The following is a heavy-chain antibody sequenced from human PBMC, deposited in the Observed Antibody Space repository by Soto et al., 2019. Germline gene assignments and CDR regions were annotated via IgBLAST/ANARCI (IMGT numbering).Heavy chain of an antibody. CDR1: GFTFSSYS. Sequence: GGSLRLSCAASGFTFSSYSMNGVRQAPGKGLEWVSYISSSSSTIYYADSVKGRFTISRDNAKNSLYLQMNSLRDEDTAVYYCARSGRGVFPKGNDYWGQGTLSPSPQ. CDR2: ISSSSSTI. D-gene: IGHD3-10*01. V-gene: IGHV3-48*02. J-gene: IGHJ4*02. CDR3: ARSGRGVFPKGNDY.